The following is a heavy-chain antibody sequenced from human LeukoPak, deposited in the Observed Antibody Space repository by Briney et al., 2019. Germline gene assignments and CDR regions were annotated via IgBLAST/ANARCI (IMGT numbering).Heavy chain of an antibody. Sequence: PGGSLRLSCAASGFTLSGYSMNWVRQAPGKGLEWVSSISSSSIYIYYADSVKGRFTISRDNAKNSLYLQMNSLRAEDTAVYYCARRNYDSGSYYSDYWGQGTLVTVSS. CDR2: ISSSSIYI. CDR1: GFTLSGYS. V-gene: IGHV3-21*01. CDR3: ARRNYDSGSYYSDY. D-gene: IGHD3-10*01. J-gene: IGHJ4*02.